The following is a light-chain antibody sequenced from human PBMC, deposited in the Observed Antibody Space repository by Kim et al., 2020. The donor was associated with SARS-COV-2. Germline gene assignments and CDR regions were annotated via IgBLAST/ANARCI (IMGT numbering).Light chain of an antibody. CDR2: DVT. V-gene: IGLV2-14*03. J-gene: IGLJ3*02. CDR3: SSFTSSYTLV. Sequence: GQSIIISCTGTSSDVGGYDYVTWYQQHPGKAPKVIIYDVTNRPSGVSNRFSGSKSVNTASLTISGLQAEDEADYYCSSFTSSYTLVFGGGTQLTVL. CDR1: SSDVGGYDY.